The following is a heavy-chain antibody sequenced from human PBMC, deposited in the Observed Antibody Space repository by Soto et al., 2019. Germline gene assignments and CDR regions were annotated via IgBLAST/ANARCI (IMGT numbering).Heavy chain of an antibody. CDR2: MRPLIGDT. D-gene: IGHD3-9*01. V-gene: IGHV1-45*02. CDR3: AGKGSYETLSGNSHIFD. Sequence: QVPLVQSGAEVKQTGSSVKISCKTSGHPLSYRYLHWFRQAPGQAFEWMGRMRPLIGDTNNAQKVHDRLTLTRDRPMTTAYMELRSLTSDDTAIYYCAGKGSYETLSGNSHIFDWGQGTLVSVSS. CDR1: GHPLSYRY. J-gene: IGHJ4*02.